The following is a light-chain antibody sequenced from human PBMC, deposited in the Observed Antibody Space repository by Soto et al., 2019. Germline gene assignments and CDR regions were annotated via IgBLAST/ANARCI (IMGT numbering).Light chain of an antibody. Sequence: DIPMTQAPSSLSASVGDRVTITCRARQDISTYLAWYQQKPGKVPKLLISAAYTLQSGVPTQFSGSGSWTDFTLTISSLQPEDVATYYCHEYDNAPLTFGGGTKVEIK. CDR2: AAY. V-gene: IGKV1-27*01. CDR1: QDISTY. J-gene: IGKJ4*01. CDR3: HEYDNAPLT.